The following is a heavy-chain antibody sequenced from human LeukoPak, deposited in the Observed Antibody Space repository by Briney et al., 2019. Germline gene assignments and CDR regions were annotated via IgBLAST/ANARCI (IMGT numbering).Heavy chain of an antibody. CDR3: AKGSSIAAIMGYMDV. CDR1: GFTFSSYS. CDR2: ISSSSSYI. Sequence: GGSLRLSCAASGFTFSSYSMNWVRQAPGRGLEWVSSISSSSSYIYYADSVKGRFTISRDNAKNSLYLQMNSLRAEDTALYYCAKGSSIAAIMGYMDVWGKGTTVTVSS. V-gene: IGHV3-21*04. J-gene: IGHJ6*03. D-gene: IGHD6-6*01.